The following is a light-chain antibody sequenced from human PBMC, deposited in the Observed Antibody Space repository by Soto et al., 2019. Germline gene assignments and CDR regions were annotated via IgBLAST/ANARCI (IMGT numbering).Light chain of an antibody. CDR2: SNN. V-gene: IGLV1-44*01. CDR1: SSNIGTNT. Sequence: QSVLTQPPSASGTPGQTVTISCSGSSSNIGTNTINWYQQLPGTAPKVLIYSNNQRPAGVPDRFSGSKSGTSASLAISGLQSEDEDDYYCAAWDDSLRVVFGGGTKLTVL. J-gene: IGLJ2*01. CDR3: AAWDDSLRVV.